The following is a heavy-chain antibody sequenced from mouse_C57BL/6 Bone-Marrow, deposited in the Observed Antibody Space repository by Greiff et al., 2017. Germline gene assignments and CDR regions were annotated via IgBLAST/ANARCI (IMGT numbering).Heavy chain of an antibody. CDR1: GYAFSSYW. CDR3: ARRSQIAQATFPFAY. Sequence: QVQLQQSGAELVKPGASVKISCKASGYAFSSYWMNWVKQRPGKGLEWIGQIYPGDGDTNYNGKFKGKATLTADKSSSTAYMQLSSLTSEDSAVYYCARRSQIAQATFPFAYWGQGTLVTVSA. D-gene: IGHD3-2*02. CDR2: IYPGDGDT. J-gene: IGHJ3*01. V-gene: IGHV1-80*01.